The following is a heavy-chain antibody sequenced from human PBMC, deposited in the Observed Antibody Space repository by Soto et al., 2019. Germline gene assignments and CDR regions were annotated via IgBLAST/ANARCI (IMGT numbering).Heavy chain of an antibody. CDR1: GFTLGDHF. CDR2: IRNRANEYST. Sequence: EVQLVESGGALVQPGGSLRLSCAASGFTLGDHFLDWVRQAPGKGLEWVGRIRNRANEYSTEYAASVKGRFTISRDDSQNSLYLQMHILKGEDTAVYYSVREGLSASQYRSWSYSWCQGTLVTVSS. CDR3: VREGLSASQYRSWSYS. V-gene: IGHV3-72*01. J-gene: IGHJ1*01. D-gene: IGHD6-6*01.